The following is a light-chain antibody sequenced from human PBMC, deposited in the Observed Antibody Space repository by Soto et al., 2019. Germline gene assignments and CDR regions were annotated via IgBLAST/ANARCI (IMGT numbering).Light chain of an antibody. CDR2: EGD. Sequence: QSVLTQPASVSGSPGQSITISCSGTSSDVGSSNLVSWHQQHPGKAPKLIIFEGDRRPSGVSGRFSGSKSGNTASLTISGLQAEDEADYYCCSFARSTTFYVFGTGTKVTV. CDR3: CSFARSTTFYV. J-gene: IGLJ1*01. V-gene: IGLV2-23*01. CDR1: SSDVGSSNL.